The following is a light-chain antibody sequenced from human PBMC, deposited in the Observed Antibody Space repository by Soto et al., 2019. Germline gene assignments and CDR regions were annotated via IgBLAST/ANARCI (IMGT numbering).Light chain of an antibody. CDR2: TAS. V-gene: IGKV1-12*01. CDR3: QQVNYFPQT. J-gene: IGKJ1*01. Sequence: DIQMTQSPSSVSASVGERVTISCRASQDIGSWLAWYQQRPGEAPKLLIYTASSLESGVPSRFSGSGSGTDFTLTISSLQPEDVATYYCQQVNYFPQTFGQGTKVDIK. CDR1: QDIGSW.